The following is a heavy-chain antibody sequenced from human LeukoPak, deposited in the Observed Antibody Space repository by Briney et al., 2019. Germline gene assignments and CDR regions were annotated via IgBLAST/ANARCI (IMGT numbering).Heavy chain of an antibody. CDR2: ISASGDGI. CDR1: GFTFSSHA. CDR3: AKTPGGAAGNRVFDH. V-gene: IGHV3-23*01. J-gene: IGHJ4*02. Sequence: GGSQRVSCAASGFTFSSHAMSWVRQAPGKGLVWVSAISASGDGIYYTDSVKGRFTMSRDNSKDTLYQQINRLRADDTAVYYCAKTPGGAAGNRVFDHWGQGALVTVSS. D-gene: IGHD6-13*01.